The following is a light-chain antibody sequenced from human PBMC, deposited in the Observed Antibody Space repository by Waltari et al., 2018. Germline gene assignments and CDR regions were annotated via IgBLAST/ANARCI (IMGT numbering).Light chain of an antibody. Sequence: QSVLTQPPSTSGTPGQRVTISCSGSNSNIGSNYVYWYQQVPGMAPKLLIYKNNPRPSGVTDRFAGSKSGTSASLAISALRSEDEADYYCAAWDDSLSAVPFGGGTKVTVL. J-gene: IGLJ2*01. CDR3: AAWDDSLSAVP. CDR2: KNN. V-gene: IGLV1-47*01. CDR1: NSNIGSNY.